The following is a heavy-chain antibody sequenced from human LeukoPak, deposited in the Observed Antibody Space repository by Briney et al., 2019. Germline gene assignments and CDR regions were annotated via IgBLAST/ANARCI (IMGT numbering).Heavy chain of an antibody. J-gene: IGHJ4*02. V-gene: IGHV1-69*05. CDR2: IIPIFGTA. Sequence: GASVKVSCKASGGTFSSYAISWVRQAPGQGLEWMGGIIPIFGTANYAQKFQGRVTITTDESTSTAYMELRSLRSDDTAVYYCARGDSTWDWYYYDSSGYPFDYWGQGTLVTVSS. CDR3: ARGDSTWDWYYYDSSGYPFDY. D-gene: IGHD3-22*01. CDR1: GGTFSSYA.